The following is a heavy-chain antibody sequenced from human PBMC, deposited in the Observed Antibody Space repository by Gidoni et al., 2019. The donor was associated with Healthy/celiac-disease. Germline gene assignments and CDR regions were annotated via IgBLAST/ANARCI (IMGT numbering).Heavy chain of an antibody. Sequence: QVQLVESGGGVVQPGWSLRLSLSASGFTFSSYATPRVRQAPGKGLEWVAVISYDGSNKYYADSVKGRFTISRDNSKNTLYLQMNSLRAEDTAVYYCARMGYCSSTSCYRWDSSYYFDYWGQGTLVTVSS. CDR3: ARMGYCSSTSCYRWDSSYYFDY. J-gene: IGHJ4*02. CDR1: GFTFSSYA. D-gene: IGHD2-2*01. CDR2: ISYDGSNK. V-gene: IGHV3-30*01.